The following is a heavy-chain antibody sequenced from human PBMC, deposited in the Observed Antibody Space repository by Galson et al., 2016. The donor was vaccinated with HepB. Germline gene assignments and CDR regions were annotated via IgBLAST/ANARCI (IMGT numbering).Heavy chain of an antibody. CDR1: TFTFSDYY. J-gene: IGHJ4*02. D-gene: IGHD3-16*01. Sequence: SLRLSCAASTFTFSDYYMSWIRQAPGRGLEWIPYIAGSGRPIYYADSLKGRFTISRDNAKNSLYLQMNSLRAADTAVYYWAGGGGFSVGAYFDAWGQGTLVTVSS. CDR3: AGGGGFSVGAYFDA. V-gene: IGHV3-11*01. CDR2: IAGSGRPI.